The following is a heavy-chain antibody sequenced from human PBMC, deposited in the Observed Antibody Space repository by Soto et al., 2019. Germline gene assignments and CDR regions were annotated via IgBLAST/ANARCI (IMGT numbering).Heavy chain of an antibody. CDR2: IDPSDSYT. D-gene: IGHD2-21*02. J-gene: IGHJ6*02. CDR1: GYSFTSYW. CDR3: ARQWGNIVVVTATHYYYYGMDV. V-gene: IGHV5-10-1*01. Sequence: PGESLKISCKGSGYSFTSYWISWVRQMPGKGLEWMGRIDPSDSYTNYSPSFQGHVTISADKSISTAYLQWSSLKASGTAMYYCARQWGNIVVVTATHYYYYGMDVWGQGTTVTVSS.